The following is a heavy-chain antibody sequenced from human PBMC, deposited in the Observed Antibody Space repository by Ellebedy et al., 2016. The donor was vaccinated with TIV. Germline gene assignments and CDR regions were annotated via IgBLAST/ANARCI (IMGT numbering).Heavy chain of an antibody. V-gene: IGHV1-69*13. D-gene: IGHD3-9*01. Sequence: AASVKVSCKASGGTFSSYAISWVRQAPGQGLEWMGGIIPIFGTANYAQKFQGRVTITADESTSTAYMELSSLRSEDTAVYYCARSSYYDILTDIWGQGTMVTVSS. J-gene: IGHJ3*02. CDR2: IIPIFGTA. CDR1: GGTFSSYA. CDR3: ARSSYYDILTDI.